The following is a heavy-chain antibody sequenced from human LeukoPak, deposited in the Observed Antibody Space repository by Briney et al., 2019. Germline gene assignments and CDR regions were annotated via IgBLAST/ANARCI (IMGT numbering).Heavy chain of an antibody. CDR1: GFTFSSYA. V-gene: IGHV3-30*04. CDR2: ISYDGSNK. CDR3: ARAVYDILTGYYIDY. J-gene: IGHJ4*02. Sequence: PGGSLRLSCAASGFTFSSYAVHWVRQAPGKGLEWVAVISYDGSNKYYADSVKGRFTISRDNSKNTLYLQMNSLRAEDTAVYYCARAVYDILTGYYIDYWGQGTLVTVSS. D-gene: IGHD3-9*01.